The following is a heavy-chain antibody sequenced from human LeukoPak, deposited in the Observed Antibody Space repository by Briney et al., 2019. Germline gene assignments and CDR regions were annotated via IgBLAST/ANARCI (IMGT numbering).Heavy chain of an antibody. D-gene: IGHD3-9*01. V-gene: IGHV3-7*03. CDR3: ARGRYVDWLFDY. Sequence: PGGSLRLSCAASGLDCSRYWMTWVRQAPGKGPEWVANIEQDGGEEYYVDSVKGRFTISRDNAKNSLYLQMNSLRVGDTAVYYCARGRYVDWLFDYWGQGTLVTVSS. J-gene: IGHJ4*02. CDR2: IEQDGGEE. CDR1: GLDCSRYW.